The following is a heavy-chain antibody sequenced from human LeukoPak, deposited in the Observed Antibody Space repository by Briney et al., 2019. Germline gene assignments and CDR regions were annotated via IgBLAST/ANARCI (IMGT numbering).Heavy chain of an antibody. Sequence: SETLSLTCTVSGGSISPHYWTWFRQPPGKGLEWIGYIYFTGTTSYNPSLKSRVTISVDASKNQLSLKLSSVTAADTAVYYCARGGSYFGDWGQGTLVTVSS. CDR3: ARGGSYFGD. D-gene: IGHD3-16*01. CDR1: GGSISPHY. J-gene: IGHJ4*02. CDR2: IYFTGTT. V-gene: IGHV4-59*11.